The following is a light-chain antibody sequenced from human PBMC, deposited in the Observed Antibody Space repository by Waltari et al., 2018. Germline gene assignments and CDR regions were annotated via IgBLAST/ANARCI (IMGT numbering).Light chain of an antibody. CDR1: QSLVHSDGNTY. CDR3: MQGTHWPWT. V-gene: IGKV2-30*02. CDR2: RVS. Sequence: DVVMTQSPLSLPVTLGQPASISCRSSQSLVHSDGNTYLNWFQQRPGQSPRRLFYRVSNRDSGVPDRFSGSGSGTDFTLKITRVEAEDVGVDYCMQGTHWPWTFGQGTKVEI. J-gene: IGKJ1*01.